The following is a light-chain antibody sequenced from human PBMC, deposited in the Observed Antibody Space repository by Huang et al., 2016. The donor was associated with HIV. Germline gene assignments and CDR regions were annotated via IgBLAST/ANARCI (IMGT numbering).Light chain of an antibody. CDR1: RHFYSY. CDR2: DAA. J-gene: IGKJ3*01. CDR3: QQYDSLPRT. Sequence: GDRVTITCRASRHFYSYLNWYQHRPGKAPKLLIYDAANLEVGVPSRFSGSGSGRNFTLIISSLQPEDFATYYCQQYDSLPRTFGPGTKV. V-gene: IGKV1-33*01.